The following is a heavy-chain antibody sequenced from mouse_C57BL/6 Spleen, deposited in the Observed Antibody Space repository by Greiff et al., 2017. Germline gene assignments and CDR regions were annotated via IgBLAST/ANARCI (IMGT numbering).Heavy chain of an antibody. CDR2: IRYDGSN. CDR1: GYSFTSCYY. J-gene: IGHJ4*01. V-gene: IGHV3-6*01. CDR3: ARKHGPYAMDY. Sequence: ESGPGLVKPSQSLSLTCSVTGYSFTSCYYWNWIRQVPGNKLEWMGYIRYDGSNNYNPSLKNRNSLTRDTSANQFCLKVNSVTTEDTATYYCARKHGPYAMDYWGQGTSVTVSS.